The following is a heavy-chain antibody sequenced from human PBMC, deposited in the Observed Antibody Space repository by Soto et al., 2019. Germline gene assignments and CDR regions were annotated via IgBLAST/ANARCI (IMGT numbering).Heavy chain of an antibody. Sequence: EVQLVESGGGLVQPGRSLRLSCAASGFTFDDYAMHWVRQAPGKGLEWVSGISWNSGSIGYADSVKGRFTISRDNAKNSLYQQMNSLRAEDTALYYCAKTYIAAAYYYGMDVWGQGTTVTVSS. D-gene: IGHD6-13*01. CDR2: ISWNSGSI. CDR1: GFTFDDYA. CDR3: AKTYIAAAYYYGMDV. J-gene: IGHJ6*02. V-gene: IGHV3-9*01.